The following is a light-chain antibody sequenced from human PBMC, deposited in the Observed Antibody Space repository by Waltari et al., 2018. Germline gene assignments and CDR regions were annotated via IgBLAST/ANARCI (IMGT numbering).Light chain of an antibody. CDR2: EVS. CDR3: MQGVRPWA. CDR1: PTLPKTDGNTF. Sequence: VMTQSPVPLAVHLGQPASIPCRSSPTLPKTDGNTFLNWFHQRPGQSPRPLNYEVSKRDSGVPDRFRGSGAGTDFTLESSRVEAVDVGVYYCMQGVRPWAFGQGTKVEIK. J-gene: IGKJ1*01. V-gene: IGKV2-30*01.